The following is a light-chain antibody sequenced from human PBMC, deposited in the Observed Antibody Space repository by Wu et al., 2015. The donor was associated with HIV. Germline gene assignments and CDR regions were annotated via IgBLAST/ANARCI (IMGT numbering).Light chain of an antibody. CDR2: AAS. J-gene: IGKJ1*01. V-gene: IGKV1-39*01. Sequence: DIQMTQPPSSLSASVGDRVTITCRASQSISSYLNWYQQKPGKAPKLLIYAASSLQSGVPSRFSGSGSGTDFTLTISSLQPEDFATYYCQQSYSTLWTFGQGTKVEI. CDR1: QSISSY. CDR3: QQSYSTLWT.